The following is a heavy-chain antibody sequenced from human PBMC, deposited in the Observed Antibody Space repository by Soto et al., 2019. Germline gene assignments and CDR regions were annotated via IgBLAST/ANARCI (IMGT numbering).Heavy chain of an antibody. CDR3: AKSRKEWLRLRHYYYYMDV. J-gene: IGHJ6*03. CDR2: ISGSGGST. CDR1: GFTFSSYA. D-gene: IGHD5-12*01. Sequence: GGSLRLSCAASGFTFSSYAMSWVRQAPGKGLEWVSAISGSGGSTYYADSVKGRFTISRDNSKNTLYLQMNSLRAEDTAVYYCAKSRKEWLRLRHYYYYMDVWGKGTTVTVSS. V-gene: IGHV3-23*01.